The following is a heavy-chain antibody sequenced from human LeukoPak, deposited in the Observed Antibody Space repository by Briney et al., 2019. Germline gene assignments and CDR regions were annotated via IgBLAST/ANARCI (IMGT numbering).Heavy chain of an antibody. Sequence: PGTSLRLSCVASGFSFSNHGMHWVRQAPGKGLEWVSVIASDGGAKFYADSVKGRFTLSRDIPKNMFFLQMNLLTVEDTAIYYCAREATWGQWYFDHWGQGTPVTVSS. V-gene: IGHV3-30*03. CDR3: AREATWGQWYFDH. J-gene: IGHJ4*02. CDR2: IASDGGAK. D-gene: IGHD6-19*01. CDR1: GFSFSNHG.